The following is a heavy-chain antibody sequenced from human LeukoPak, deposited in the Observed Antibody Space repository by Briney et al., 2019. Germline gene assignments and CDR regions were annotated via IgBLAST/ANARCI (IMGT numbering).Heavy chain of an antibody. CDR1: GFTFSRYW. Sequence: GGSLRLSCVGSGFTFSRYWLNWVRQAPGKGLEWVALISYDGSNKYYADSVKGRFTISRDNSKNTLYLQMNSLRAEDTAVYYCAKKGDYGYYFDYWGQGTLVTVSS. V-gene: IGHV3-30*18. D-gene: IGHD3-10*01. CDR3: AKKGDYGYYFDY. J-gene: IGHJ4*02. CDR2: ISYDGSNK.